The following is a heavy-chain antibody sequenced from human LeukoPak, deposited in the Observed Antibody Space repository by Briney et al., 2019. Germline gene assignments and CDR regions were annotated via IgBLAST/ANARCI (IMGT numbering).Heavy chain of an antibody. D-gene: IGHD1-7*01. Sequence: ASVKVSCKASGYTFTGYYMHWVRQAPGQGLEWMGWINPNSGGTNYAQKFQGRVTMTRDTSISTAYMELSRLRSDDTAVYYCARDTLPLELRPYLYYYYMDVWGKGTTVTVSS. CDR2: INPNSGGT. V-gene: IGHV1-2*02. J-gene: IGHJ6*03. CDR1: GYTFTGYY. CDR3: ARDTLPLELRPYLYYYYMDV.